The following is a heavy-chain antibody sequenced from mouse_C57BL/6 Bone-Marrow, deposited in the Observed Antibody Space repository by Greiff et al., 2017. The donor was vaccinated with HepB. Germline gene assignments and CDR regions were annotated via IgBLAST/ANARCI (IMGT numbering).Heavy chain of an antibody. Sequence: VQLQQSGTVLARPGASVKMSCKTSGYTFTSYWMHWVKQRPGQGLEWIGAIYPGNSDTSYNQKFKGKAKLTAVTSASTAYMELSSLTNEDSAVYYCTRISGYSNYWYFDVWGTGTTVTVSS. CDR1: GYTFTSYW. CDR2: IYPGNSDT. D-gene: IGHD2-5*01. J-gene: IGHJ1*03. CDR3: TRISGYSNYWYFDV. V-gene: IGHV1-5*01.